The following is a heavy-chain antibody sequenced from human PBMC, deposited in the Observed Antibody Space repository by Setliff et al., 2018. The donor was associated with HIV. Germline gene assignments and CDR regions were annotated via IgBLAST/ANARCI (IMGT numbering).Heavy chain of an antibody. CDR2: IHYTGST. V-gene: IGHV4-31*03. CDR3: ARGAEEVVTAMLSWFDP. CDR1: GDSINSGNYY. J-gene: IGHJ5*02. Sequence: SETLSLTCTVSGDSINSGNYYWSWIRQHPGKGLEWTGYIHYTGSTYYNPSLKSRVTISVDTSKNQFSLKLSSVTAADTAVYYCARGAEEVVTAMLSWFDPWGQGTLVTVSS. D-gene: IGHD2-21*02.